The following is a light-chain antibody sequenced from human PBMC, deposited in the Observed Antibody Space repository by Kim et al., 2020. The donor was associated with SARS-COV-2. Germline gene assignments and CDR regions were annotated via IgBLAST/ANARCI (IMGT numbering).Light chain of an antibody. J-gene: IGLJ3*02. V-gene: IGLV1-44*01. CDR3: AAWDDSLNGWV. Sequence: GQKVPISCTGSSSNIGSNTVTWYQQLPGTAPKLLIYSNNQRPSGVPDRFSGSKSGTSASLAISGLQSEDEADYYCAAWDDSLNGWVFGGGTQLTVL. CDR2: SNN. CDR1: SSNIGSNT.